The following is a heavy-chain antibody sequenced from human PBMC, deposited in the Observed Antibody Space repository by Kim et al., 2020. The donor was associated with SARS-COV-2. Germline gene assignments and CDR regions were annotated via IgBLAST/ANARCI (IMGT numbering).Heavy chain of an antibody. Sequence: GGSLRLSCAASGFTFSSYGMHWVRQAPGKGLEWVAVISYDGSNKYYADSVKGRFTISRDNSKNTLYLQMNSLRAEDTAVYYCAKVLGGDYGWVAFDIWGQGTMVTVSS. D-gene: IGHD4-17*01. CDR2: ISYDGSNK. CDR3: AKVLGGDYGWVAFDI. CDR1: GFTFSSYG. J-gene: IGHJ3*02. V-gene: IGHV3-30*18.